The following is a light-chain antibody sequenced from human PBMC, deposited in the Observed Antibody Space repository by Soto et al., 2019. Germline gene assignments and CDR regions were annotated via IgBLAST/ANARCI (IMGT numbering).Light chain of an antibody. J-gene: IGLJ1*01. CDR2: SNN. Sequence: QSGMTLEPSASGTPGKRVSISCSGSSSNIGSYTVNWYQQLPGTAPKLLISSNNQRPSGVPDRFSGSKSGTSASLAISGLQSEDEADYYCAAWDDSLNGYVFGTGTKVTVL. V-gene: IGLV1-44*01. CDR3: AAWDDSLNGYV. CDR1: SSNIGSYT.